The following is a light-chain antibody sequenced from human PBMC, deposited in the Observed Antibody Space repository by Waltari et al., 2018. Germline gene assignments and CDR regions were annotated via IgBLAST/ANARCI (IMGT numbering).Light chain of an antibody. J-gene: IGLJ1*01. CDR1: SSDIGNSDP. CDR3: CSYAGSDHFYV. V-gene: IGLV2-8*01. Sequence: QSALTQPPSAPGSPGQSVTISCTGTSSDIGNSDPVSWYQQHPGTAPKLIIHEVTKRPAGVPDRFSGSKSGNTASLTVSGLQAEDEAEYYCCSYAGSDHFYVFGTGTHVTVL. CDR2: EVT.